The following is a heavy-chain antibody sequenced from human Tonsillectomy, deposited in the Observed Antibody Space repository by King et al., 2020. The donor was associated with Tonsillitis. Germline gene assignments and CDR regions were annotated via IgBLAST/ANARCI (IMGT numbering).Heavy chain of an antibody. CDR2: IYTSGST. CDR3: RMGYCSSTSCGEDY. J-gene: IGHJ4*02. V-gene: IGHV4-4*07. D-gene: IGHD2-2*01. Sequence: QVQLQESGPGLVKPSETLSLTCTVSGGSISSYYWSWIRQPAGKGLEWIGRIYTSGSTNYNPSLKSRVTMSVDTSKNQFSLKLSSVTAADTAVYYCRMGYCSSTSCGEDYWGQGTLVTVSS. CDR1: GGSISSYY.